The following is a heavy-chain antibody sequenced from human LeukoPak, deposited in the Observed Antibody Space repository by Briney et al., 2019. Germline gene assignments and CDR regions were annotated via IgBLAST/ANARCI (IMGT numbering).Heavy chain of an antibody. CDR2: ISAYNGDT. J-gene: IGHJ5*02. CDR1: GYTFTSYG. V-gene: IGHV1-18*01. Sequence: ASVKVSCKASGYTFTSYGISWVRQAPGQGLEWMGWISAYNGDTNYAQKLQGRVTMTTDTSTSTAYMELRSLRSDDTAVYYCARTSYYGPLNWFDPWGQGTLVTVSS. D-gene: IGHD3-10*01. CDR3: ARTSYYGPLNWFDP.